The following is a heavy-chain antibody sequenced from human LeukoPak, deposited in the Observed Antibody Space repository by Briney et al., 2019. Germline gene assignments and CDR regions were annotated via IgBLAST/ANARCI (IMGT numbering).Heavy chain of an antibody. CDR2: ISGGSDTH. V-gene: IGHV3-48*01. CDR3: ARDAFRGYQFDP. J-gene: IGHJ5*02. D-gene: IGHD5-12*01. Sequence: GGSLRLSRAASGFIFSDYGMVWVRQAPGKGLEWISYISGGSDTHTYADSVKGRFSISRDNAKNSLYLEMSNLRAEDTAVYYCARDAFRGYQFDPWGQGALVTVSS. CDR1: GFIFSDYG.